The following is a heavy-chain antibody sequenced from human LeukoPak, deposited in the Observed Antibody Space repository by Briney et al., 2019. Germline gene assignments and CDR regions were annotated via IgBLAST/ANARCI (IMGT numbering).Heavy chain of an antibody. D-gene: IGHD3-10*01. V-gene: IGHV5-51*01. Sequence: GESLKISCKGSGYNFTIYWIGWVRQMPGKGLEWMGIIYPGDSDTRYSPSFQGQVTISADKSISTAYLQWSSLKASDTAMYYCARHRPVRGQGKNYYYYYYMDVWGKGTTVTISS. CDR1: GYNFTIYW. J-gene: IGHJ6*03. CDR2: IYPGDSDT. CDR3: ARHRPVRGQGKNYYYYYYMDV.